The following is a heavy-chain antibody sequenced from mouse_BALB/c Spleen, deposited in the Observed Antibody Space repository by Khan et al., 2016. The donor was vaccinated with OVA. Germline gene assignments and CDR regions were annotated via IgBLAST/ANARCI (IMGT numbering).Heavy chain of an antibody. J-gene: IGHJ3*01. V-gene: IGHV1S81*02. CDR1: GYTFTSYY. CDR3: TRGGFSSFAY. Sequence: QVQLQQSGAELVKPGASVKLSCKASGYTFTSYYIYWVKQRPGQGLEWIGEINPSDGSTNFNEKFKSKATLTVDRSSSTAYMQLSSLTSEDSAVYYGTRGGFSSFAYWGQGTLVTVSA. D-gene: IGHD1-3*01. CDR2: INPSDGST.